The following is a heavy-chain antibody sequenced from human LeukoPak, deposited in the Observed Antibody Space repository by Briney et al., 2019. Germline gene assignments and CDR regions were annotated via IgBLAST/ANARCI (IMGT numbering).Heavy chain of an antibody. CDR3: ARSRDGYNILDY. CDR1: GFTFSSFA. J-gene: IGHJ4*02. Sequence: GESLRLSCAASGFTFSSFAMTWVRQAPGKGLEWISAIVGGGDPTHYADSVRGRFTISRDNSKNTLNLQMDSLRAEDTAVYYCARSRDGYNILDYWGQGTLVTVSS. D-gene: IGHD5-24*01. V-gene: IGHV3-23*01. CDR2: IVGGGDPT.